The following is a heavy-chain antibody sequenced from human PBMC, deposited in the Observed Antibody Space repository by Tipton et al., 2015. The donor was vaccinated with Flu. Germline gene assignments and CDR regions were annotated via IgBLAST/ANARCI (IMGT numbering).Heavy chain of an antibody. J-gene: IGHJ4*02. V-gene: IGHV4-61*03. Sequence: TLSLTCSVSGGSVSSDTDYWSWIRQPPGKGLEWIGYIYYSGSTNYNPSLKSRVTISLDTSKNHFSLKLASVTAADTAVYFCARGWAVRSGLDHWGQGTLVTVSS. D-gene: IGHD1-26*01. CDR1: GGSVSSDTDY. CDR2: IYYSGST. CDR3: ARGWAVRSGLDH.